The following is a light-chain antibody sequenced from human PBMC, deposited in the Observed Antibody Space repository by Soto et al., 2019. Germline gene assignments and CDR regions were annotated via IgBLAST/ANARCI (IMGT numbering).Light chain of an antibody. J-gene: IGLJ3*02. V-gene: IGLV2-14*01. CDR1: SSDVGGYNF. Sequence: QSVLTQPASVSGSPGQSITISCTGTSSDVGGYNFVSWYQQHPGKAPRLIIYEVSSRPSGVSYRISGSKSGNTASLTISGLQAEDEADYYCSSYTLRNTLVLFGGGTKLTVL. CDR2: EVS. CDR3: SSYTLRNTLVL.